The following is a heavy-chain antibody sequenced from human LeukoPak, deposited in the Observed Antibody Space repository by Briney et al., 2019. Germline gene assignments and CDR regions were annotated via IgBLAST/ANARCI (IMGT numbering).Heavy chain of an antibody. CDR2: IYYSGST. V-gene: IGHV4-59*01. Sequence: PSETLSLTCTVSGGSISSYYWSWIRQPPGKGLEWIGYIYYSGSTNYNPPLRSRVTISVDTSKNQFSLDLRSVTAADTAVYYCARGPHYHDSSGYSPSYSYAMDVWGQGTTVTVSS. CDR1: GGSISSYY. J-gene: IGHJ6*02. CDR3: ARGPHYHDSSGYSPSYSYAMDV. D-gene: IGHD3-22*01.